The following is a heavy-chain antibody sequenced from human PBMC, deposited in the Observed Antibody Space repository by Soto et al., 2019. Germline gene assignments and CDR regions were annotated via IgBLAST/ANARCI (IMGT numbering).Heavy chain of an antibody. CDR1: GDSISNGASY. V-gene: IGHV4-30-4*01. D-gene: IGHD3-3*01. CDR2: IHSSGTS. J-gene: IGHJ4*02. CDR3: ARVLQRAMRVVIFDS. Sequence: QVQLQESGPGLLKPSQTLSLTCSVSGDSISNGASYWSWIRQSPGMGLEWIGSIHSSGTSYSNPSLKRRRTMSVDTSKRQSSLKLASLTARDTAVYYCARVLQRAMRVVIFDSWGQGTLVTVSS.